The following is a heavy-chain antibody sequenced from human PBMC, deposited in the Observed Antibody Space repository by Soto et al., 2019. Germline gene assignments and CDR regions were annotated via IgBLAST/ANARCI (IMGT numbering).Heavy chain of an antibody. V-gene: IGHV1-8*01. D-gene: IGHD2-15*01. J-gene: IGHJ6*02. CDR1: GYTFTSYD. CDR2: MSPNSGNT. CDR3: AREGYCSGGSCYPPDV. Sequence: QVQLVQSGAEVRKPGASVKVSCKASGYTFTSYDINWVRQATGQGLEWMGWMSPNSGNTGNAQRFQGRVTMTRDTSISTAYMELSSLRSDDTAVYYCAREGYCSGGSCYPPDVWGQGTTVTVSS.